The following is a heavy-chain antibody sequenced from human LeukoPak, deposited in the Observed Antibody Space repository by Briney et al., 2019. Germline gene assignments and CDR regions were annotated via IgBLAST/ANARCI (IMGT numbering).Heavy chain of an antibody. V-gene: IGHV1-2*06. CDR2: IDPNTGDT. D-gene: IGHD3-10*01. J-gene: IGHJ4*02. CDR1: GQSLTGYF. Sequence: ASVKVSCKASGQSLTGYFIHWVRQAPGQGLEWVGRIDPNTGDTIYAQNFQGRVTVTSATSISTAYMELSRLTSDDTAVYFCARLGLHGSGTYYFFDYWGQGTLVTVSS. CDR3: ARLGLHGSGTYYFFDY.